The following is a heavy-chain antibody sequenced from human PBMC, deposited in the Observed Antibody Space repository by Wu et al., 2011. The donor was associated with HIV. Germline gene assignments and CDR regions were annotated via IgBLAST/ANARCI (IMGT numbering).Heavy chain of an antibody. CDR1: GYTFTDYF. Sequence: QVQLVQSGAEMKKPGASLNASCKASGYTFTDYFMHWVRQVPGRGLEWMGWINPKSGDTNYSQRFEGRVTMTRDTSISTAYMELSRLRSDDTAVYYCARWDRSSSWYKGYFDYWGQGTLVTVSS. CDR3: ARWDRSSSWYKGYFDY. CDR2: INPKSGDT. J-gene: IGHJ4*02. V-gene: IGHV1-2*02. D-gene: IGHD6-13*01.